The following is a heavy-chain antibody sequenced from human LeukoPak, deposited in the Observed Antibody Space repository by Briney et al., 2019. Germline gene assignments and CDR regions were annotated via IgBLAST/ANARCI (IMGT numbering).Heavy chain of an antibody. Sequence: GGSLRLSCAASGFIFSDSYMAWIRQAPGKGPEWVSYITSTSSNTVYPDSVRGRFTISRDNAKNSLYLQMNSLRVEDTAVYYCARLHGYSYGLADSWGQGTLVTVSS. V-gene: IGHV3-11*06. CDR1: GFIFSDSY. D-gene: IGHD5-18*01. CDR2: ITSTSSNT. J-gene: IGHJ4*02. CDR3: ARLHGYSYGLADS.